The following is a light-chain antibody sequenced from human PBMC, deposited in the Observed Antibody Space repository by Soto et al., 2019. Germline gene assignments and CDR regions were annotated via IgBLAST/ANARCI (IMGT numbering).Light chain of an antibody. CDR1: QGISNY. Sequence: EIQMTQSPSSLSASVGDRVTITCRASQGISNYLAWYQQKPGKVPTLLIYGASTLQSGVPSRLSGSGSGTDFTLIISSLQPEDVATYYCQKYDSAPWTFGQGTKVEI. J-gene: IGKJ1*01. CDR2: GAS. CDR3: QKYDSAPWT. V-gene: IGKV1-27*01.